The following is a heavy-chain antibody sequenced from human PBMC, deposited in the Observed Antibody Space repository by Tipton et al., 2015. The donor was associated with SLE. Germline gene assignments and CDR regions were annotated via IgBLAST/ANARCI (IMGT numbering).Heavy chain of an antibody. CDR2: INHSGSA. J-gene: IGHJ4*02. V-gene: IGHV4-34*01. Sequence: GLVKPSETLSLTCAVYGGSFSGYHWSWIRQPPGKGLEWIGEINHSGSATYNPSLKSRVTISLDTSKNQFSLKLSSVTAADTAVYYCARALCTYGVFCEDYFDLWGLGTLVTVSS. CDR1: GGSFSGYH. CDR3: ARALCTYGVFCEDYFDL. D-gene: IGHD2-8*01.